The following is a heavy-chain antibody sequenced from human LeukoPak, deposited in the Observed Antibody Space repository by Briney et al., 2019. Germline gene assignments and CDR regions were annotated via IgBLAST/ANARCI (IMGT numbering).Heavy chain of an antibody. CDR3: ARASDDSSGYYYPPFDY. J-gene: IGHJ4*02. Sequence: SETLSLTCAVYGGSFSGYYWSWIRQPPGKGLEWIGEINHSGSTNYNPSLKSRVTISVDRSKNQFSLKLSSVTAADTAVYYCARASDDSSGYYYPPFDYWGQGTLVTVSS. CDR1: GGSFSGYY. CDR2: INHSGST. V-gene: IGHV4-34*01. D-gene: IGHD3-22*01.